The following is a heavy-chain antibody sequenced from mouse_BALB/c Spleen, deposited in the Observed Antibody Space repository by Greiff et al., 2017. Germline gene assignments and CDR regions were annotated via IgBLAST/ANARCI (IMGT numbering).Heavy chain of an antibody. Sequence: QVQLQQSGAELAKPGASVKMSCKASGYTFTSYWMHWVKQRPGQGLEWIGYINPSTGYTEYNQKFKDKATLTADKSSSTAYMQLSSLTSEDSAVYYCARSDRYDYWGQGTTLTVSS. D-gene: IGHD2-14*01. CDR2: INPSTGYT. J-gene: IGHJ2*01. V-gene: IGHV1-7*01. CDR3: ARSDRYDY. CDR1: GYTFTSYW.